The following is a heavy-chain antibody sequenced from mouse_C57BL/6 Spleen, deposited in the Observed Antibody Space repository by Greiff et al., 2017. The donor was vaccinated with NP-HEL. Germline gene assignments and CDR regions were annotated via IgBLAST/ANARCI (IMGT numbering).Heavy chain of an antibody. J-gene: IGHJ2*01. CDR1: GYTFTSYW. CDR2: ITPSSGYT. CDR3: ARGEYGSVDY. V-gene: IGHV1-7*01. D-gene: IGHD1-1*01. Sequence: VQLVESGAELAKPGASVKLSCKASGYTFTSYWMHWVKQRPGQGLEWIGYITPSSGYTKYNQKFKDKATLTADKSSSTAYMQLSSLTYEDAAVYYCARGEYGSVDYWGQGTTLTVSS.